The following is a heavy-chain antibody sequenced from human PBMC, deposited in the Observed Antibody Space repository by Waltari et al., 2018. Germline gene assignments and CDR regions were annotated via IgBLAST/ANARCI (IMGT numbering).Heavy chain of an antibody. CDR2: FYYTGNT. CDR3: AITVPRGGSSFDY. Sequence: HLQVQESGPGLVKPSEHLTLTCSVSGESITSNHYFWGWIRQPPGKGLEWIATFYYTGNTYLNPSLKGRLTVSVDTSKTQFSLKLDSVTAADTAVYYCAITVPRGGSSFDYWGQGTLVTVSS. CDR1: GESITSNHYF. D-gene: IGHD2-8*02. V-gene: IGHV4-39*07. J-gene: IGHJ4*02.